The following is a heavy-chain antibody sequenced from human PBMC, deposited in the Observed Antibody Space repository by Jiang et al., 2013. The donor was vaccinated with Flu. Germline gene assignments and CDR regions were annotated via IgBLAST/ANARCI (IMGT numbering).Heavy chain of an antibody. CDR3: ARQTAARDGYNIEAFDI. Sequence: PPGKGLEWIGYIYYSGSTNYNPSLKSRVTLSVDTSKNQFSLKLSSVTAADTAVYYCARQTAARDGYNIEAFDIWGQGTMVTVSS. CDR2: IYYSGST. J-gene: IGHJ3*02. D-gene: IGHD5-24*01. V-gene: IGHV4-59*08.